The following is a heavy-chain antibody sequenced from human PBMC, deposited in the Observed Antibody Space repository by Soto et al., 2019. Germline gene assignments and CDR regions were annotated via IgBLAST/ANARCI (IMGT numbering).Heavy chain of an antibody. V-gene: IGHV6-1*01. D-gene: IGHD1-1*01. J-gene: IGHJ5*02. Sequence: SQTLSLTCAISGDSVSSNSATWNWIRQSPSRGLEWLGRTYYRSKWYNDYAPSVRSRIIINPDTSKNQFSLQLNSVIPEDTAVYYCRRAHLGSDRYILEPFDPWGQGTLVTVSS. CDR1: GDSVSSNSAT. CDR3: RRAHLGSDRYILEPFDP. CDR2: TYYRSKWYN.